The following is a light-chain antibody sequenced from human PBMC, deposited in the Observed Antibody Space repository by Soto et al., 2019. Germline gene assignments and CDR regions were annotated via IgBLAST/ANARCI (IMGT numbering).Light chain of an antibody. CDR3: QPYDSSLSGVV. CDR1: SSNIGAGYD. J-gene: IGLJ2*01. CDR2: GNS. Sequence: QSVLTQPPSVSGAPGQRVTISCTGSSSNIGAGYDVPWYQQLPGTAPKLLIYGNSNRPSGVPDRFSGSKSGTSASLAITGLQAEDEADYYCQPYDSSLSGVVFGGGTKLTVL. V-gene: IGLV1-40*01.